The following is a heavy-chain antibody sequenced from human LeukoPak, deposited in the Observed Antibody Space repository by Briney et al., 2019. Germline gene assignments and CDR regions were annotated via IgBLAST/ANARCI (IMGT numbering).Heavy chain of an antibody. Sequence: SETLSLTCRVSGGSISNYYWSWVRQPPGKGLEWMGSIYYRGSANYNPSLTSRVTILIDTSKNQFSLNLTSVTAADTALYYCARDQGSYDRRLDYWGQGTLVTVSS. J-gene: IGHJ4*02. D-gene: IGHD3-3*01. CDR3: ARDQGSYDRRLDY. CDR1: GGSISNYY. CDR2: IYYRGSA. V-gene: IGHV4-59*01.